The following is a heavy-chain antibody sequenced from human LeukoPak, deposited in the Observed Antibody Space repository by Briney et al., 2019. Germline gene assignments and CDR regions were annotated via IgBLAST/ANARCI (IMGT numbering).Heavy chain of an antibody. CDR1: GGSFSGYY. Sequence: PSETLSLTCAVYGGSFSGYYWSWIRQPPGKGLEWIGEINHSGSTNYNPSLKNRVTISVDTSKNQFSLKLSSVTAADTAVYYCARKRGSGAAAGPIGPIDYWGQGTLVTVSS. CDR2: INHSGST. J-gene: IGHJ4*02. V-gene: IGHV4-34*01. CDR3: ARKRGSGAAAGPIGPIDY. D-gene: IGHD6-13*01.